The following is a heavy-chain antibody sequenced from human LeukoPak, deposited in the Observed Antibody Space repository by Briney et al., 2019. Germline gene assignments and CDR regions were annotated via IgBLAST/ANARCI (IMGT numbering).Heavy chain of an antibody. Sequence: PGGSLRLSCAASGFKFDDYGMSWVRQAPGKGLERVSGISWNGGNTGYADSVKGRFTISRDNAKNSLFLQVNSLRADDTAFYYCEREGIYCVNGVCYLDYWGQGTLVTVSS. CDR2: ISWNGGNT. CDR1: GFKFDDYG. CDR3: EREGIYCVNGVCYLDY. V-gene: IGHV3-20*04. D-gene: IGHD2-8*01. J-gene: IGHJ4*02.